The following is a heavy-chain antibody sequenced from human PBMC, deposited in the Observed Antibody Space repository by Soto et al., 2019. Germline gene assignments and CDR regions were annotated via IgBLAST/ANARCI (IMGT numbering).Heavy chain of an antibody. D-gene: IGHD1-26*01. Sequence: PSETLSLTWAGEGGSFRGDYWTWIRQSPGKGVEWIGQVTHGGSTDYNPSLKSRVLISVDASKNQFSLKLSSVTAADTAIYYCARGLPAPTTFTSFRFDPWGQGSPVTVSS. V-gene: IGHV4-34*01. CDR1: GGSFRGDY. CDR2: VTHGGST. J-gene: IGHJ5*02. CDR3: ARGLPAPTTFTSFRFDP.